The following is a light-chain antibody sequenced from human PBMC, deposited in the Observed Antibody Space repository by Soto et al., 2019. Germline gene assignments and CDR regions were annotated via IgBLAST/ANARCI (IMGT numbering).Light chain of an antibody. CDR2: KAS. V-gene: IGKV1-5*03. J-gene: IGKJ1*01. CDR1: QSISSW. Sequence: DIQMTQSPSTLSASVGDRVTITCRASQSISSWLAWYQQKPGKAPKLLIYKASSLKSGVPSRFSGSGSGTEFTLTISSLQPDDFATYYCQQYDSYLWTFVQGTKVEIK. CDR3: QQYDSYLWT.